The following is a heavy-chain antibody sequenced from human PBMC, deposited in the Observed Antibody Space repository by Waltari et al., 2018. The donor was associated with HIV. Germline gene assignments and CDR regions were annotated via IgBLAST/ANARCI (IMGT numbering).Heavy chain of an antibody. CDR3: ARVGTGGRAFDI. V-gene: IGHV3-11*01. D-gene: IGHD2-8*02. CDR1: GLPSRDSY. J-gene: IGHJ3*02. CDR2: ISNSGSTI. Sequence: QVQLVESGGGLVKPGGSLRLSCAPLGLPSRDSYMSWIRQAPGKGLEWVSYISNSGSTIYYADSAKGRFTISRDNAKNTLYLQMNSLRAEDTAVYYCARVGTGGRAFDIWGQGTMVTVSS.